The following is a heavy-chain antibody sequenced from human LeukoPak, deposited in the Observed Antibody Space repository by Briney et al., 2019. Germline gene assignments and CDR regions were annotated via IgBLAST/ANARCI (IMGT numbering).Heavy chain of an antibody. V-gene: IGHV4-34*01. CDR3: ARGVIRYYYYGMDV. Sequence: SETLSLTCAVYGGSFSGYYWSWIRQPPGKGLEWIGEINHSGSTNYNPSLKSRVTISVDTSKNQFSLKLSSVTAADTAVYYCARGVIRYYYYGMDVWGQGTTVTVPS. J-gene: IGHJ6*02. CDR2: INHSGST. CDR1: GGSFSGYY. D-gene: IGHD3-16*02.